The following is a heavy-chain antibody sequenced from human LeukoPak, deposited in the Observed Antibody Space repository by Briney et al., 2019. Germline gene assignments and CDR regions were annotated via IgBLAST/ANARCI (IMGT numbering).Heavy chain of an antibody. V-gene: IGHV4-34*01. CDR2: INHSGST. CDR1: GGSFSGYY. Sequence: PSETLSLTCAVYGGSFSGYYWSWIRQPPGKGLEWIGEINHSGSTNYNPSLKSRVTMSVDTSKNQFSLKLSSVTAADTAVYYCARGSGGYSYGYYYLDYWGQGTLVTVSS. J-gene: IGHJ4*02. D-gene: IGHD5-18*01. CDR3: ARGSGGYSYGYYYLDY.